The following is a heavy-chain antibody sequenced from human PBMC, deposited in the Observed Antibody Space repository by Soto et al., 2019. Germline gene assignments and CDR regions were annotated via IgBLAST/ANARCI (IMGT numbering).Heavy chain of an antibody. D-gene: IGHD3-16*02. CDR1: GFTFSSYS. V-gene: IGHV3-21*01. CDR2: ISSSSSYI. CDR3: ARESPTPYDYIWGSYRESLVSPFDY. Sequence: PGGSLRLSCAASGFTFSSYSMNWVRQAPGKGLEWVSSISSSSSYIYYADSVKGRFTNSRDNAKNSLYLQMNSLRAEDTAVFYCARESPTPYDYIWGSYRESLVSPFDYWGQGTLVTVSS. J-gene: IGHJ4*02.